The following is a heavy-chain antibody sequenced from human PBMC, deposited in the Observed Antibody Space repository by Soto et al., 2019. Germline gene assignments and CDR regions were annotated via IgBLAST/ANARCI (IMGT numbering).Heavy chain of an antibody. V-gene: IGHV3-23*01. CDR2: IRGSGGST. CDR3: AKDLYLGLGGYYFDY. CDR1: GFTFSSYA. Sequence: GGSLRLSCAASGFTFSSYAMSWVRQAPGKGLEWVSAIRGSGGSTYYADSVKGRFTISRDNSKNTLYLQMNSLRAEDTAVYYCAKDLYLGLGGYYFDYWGQGTLVTVSS. J-gene: IGHJ4*02. D-gene: IGHD5-12*01.